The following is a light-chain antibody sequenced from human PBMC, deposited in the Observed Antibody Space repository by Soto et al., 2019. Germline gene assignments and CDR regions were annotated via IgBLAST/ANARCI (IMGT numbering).Light chain of an antibody. CDR3: QSYDSSLSGSV. CDR2: GNS. V-gene: IGLV1-40*01. J-gene: IGLJ3*02. Sequence: QSVLTQPPSVSGAPGQRVTISCTGSSSYIGAGYDVHWYQQLPGTAPKLLIYGNSNRPSGVPDRFSGSKSGTSASLAITGLQAEDEADYYCQSYDSSLSGSVFDGGTKLTVL. CDR1: SSYIGAGYD.